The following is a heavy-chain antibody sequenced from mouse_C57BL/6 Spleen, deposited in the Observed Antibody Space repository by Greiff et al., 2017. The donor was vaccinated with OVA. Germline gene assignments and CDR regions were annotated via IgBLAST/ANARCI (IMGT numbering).Heavy chain of an antibody. Sequence: QVQLKESGPGLVAPSQSLSITCTVSGFSLTSYAISWVRQPPGKGLEWLGVIWTGGGTNYNSALKSRLSISKDNSKSQVFLKMNSLQTDDTARYYCARNFYYGSTLYWYFDVWGTGTTVTVSS. J-gene: IGHJ1*03. V-gene: IGHV2-9-1*01. CDR3: ARNFYYGSTLYWYFDV. CDR1: GFSLTSYA. D-gene: IGHD1-1*01. CDR2: IWTGGGT.